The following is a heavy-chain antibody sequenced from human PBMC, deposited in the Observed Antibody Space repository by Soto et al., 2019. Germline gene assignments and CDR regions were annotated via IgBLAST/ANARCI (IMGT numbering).Heavy chain of an antibody. J-gene: IGHJ3*02. CDR3: VYHSIWDTAFTPAALDI. CDR2: ISGSGGST. V-gene: IGHV3-23*01. CDR1: EFTFSTYA. D-gene: IGHD5-18*01. Sequence: EGPLRLSCAASEFTFSTYAMSWVRQAPGKGLGWVSAISGSGGSTYYADSVKGRFTISRDNSKNTLYLQMNSLRAEDTAVYYCVYHSIWDTAFTPAALDIWGQGTMVTVS.